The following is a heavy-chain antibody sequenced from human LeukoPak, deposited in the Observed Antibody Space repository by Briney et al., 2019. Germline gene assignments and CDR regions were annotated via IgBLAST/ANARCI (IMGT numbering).Heavy chain of an antibody. CDR3: ARGPRGDYYYMDV. J-gene: IGHJ6*03. Sequence: GSVTVSCKASGYTFTSYYMHWVRQAPGQGVERVGIINPSGGSTSYAQKFQGRVTMTRDMSTSTVYMELSSLRSEDTAVYYCARGPRGDYYYMDVWGKGTTVTVSS. D-gene: IGHD3-16*01. V-gene: IGHV1-46*01. CDR1: GYTFTSYY. CDR2: INPSGGST.